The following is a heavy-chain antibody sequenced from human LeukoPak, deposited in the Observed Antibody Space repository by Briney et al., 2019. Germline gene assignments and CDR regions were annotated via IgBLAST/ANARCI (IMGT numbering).Heavy chain of an antibody. V-gene: IGHV1-69*04. CDR1: GGTFSSYA. D-gene: IGHD3-9*01. J-gene: IGHJ4*02. CDR2: IIPILGIA. Sequence: SVKVSCKASGGTFSSYAIRWVRPAPGQGLEWMGRIIPILGIANYAQKFQGRVTITADKSTSTAYMELSSLRSEDTAVYYCARDGRLRYFDTNPPDYWGQGTLVTVSS. CDR3: ARDGRLRYFDTNPPDY.